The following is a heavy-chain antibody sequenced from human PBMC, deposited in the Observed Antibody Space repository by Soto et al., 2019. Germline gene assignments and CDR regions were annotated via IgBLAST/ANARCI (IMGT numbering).Heavy chain of an antibody. D-gene: IGHD3-3*01. V-gene: IGHV1-18*01. CDR3: ARGPPQAPPVDFWSTDYGMDV. CDR2: ISTYNGNT. Sequence: ASVKVSCKASGYTFTSYGISWVRQAPGQGLEWMGWISTYNGNTNYAQKLQGRVTMTTDTSTSTAYMELRSLRSDDTAVYYCARGPPQAPPVDFWSTDYGMDVWGQGTTVTVSS. CDR1: GYTFTSYG. J-gene: IGHJ6*02.